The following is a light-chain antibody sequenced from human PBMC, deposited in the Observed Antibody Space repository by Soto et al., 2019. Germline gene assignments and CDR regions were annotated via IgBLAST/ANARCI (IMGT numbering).Light chain of an antibody. Sequence: DIVLTQTPLSSPVTLGQPASISCRSSQSLGHSDGNTYLTWLQQRPCQPPRLLIYMISNRFAGVPDRFRGRGAGTDFTLKISRVEADEVGVYYCMQDTQGYTFGQGTKLEIK. CDR1: QSLGHSDGNTY. CDR2: MIS. V-gene: IGKV2-24*01. CDR3: MQDTQGYT. J-gene: IGKJ2*01.